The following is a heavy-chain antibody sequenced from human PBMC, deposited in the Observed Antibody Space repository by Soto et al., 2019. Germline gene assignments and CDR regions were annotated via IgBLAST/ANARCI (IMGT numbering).Heavy chain of an antibody. J-gene: IGHJ5*02. CDR1: GYSFTTYG. V-gene: IGHV1-18*01. Sequence: QAQLVQSGAEVKKPGASVKVSCRASGYSFTTYGINWVRQAPGQGLEWMGWISIYNGNTNYAQRFQGRVAMTKDTSTITAYMELRTLRSDDTAVYYCARDLEAARPGWFDPWGQGTLVTVSS. D-gene: IGHD6-6*01. CDR3: ARDLEAARPGWFDP. CDR2: ISIYNGNT.